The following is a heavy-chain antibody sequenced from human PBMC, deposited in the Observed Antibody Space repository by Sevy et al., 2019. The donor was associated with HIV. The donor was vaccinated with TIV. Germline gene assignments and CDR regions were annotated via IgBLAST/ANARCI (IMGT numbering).Heavy chain of an antibody. Sequence: GGSLRLSCAASGFTFSDYYMSWIRQAPGKGLEWVSYISSSGSTIYYADSVKGRFTISRDNAKNSLYLQMNSLRAEETAVYYCARDLNKVRSLFEPKAGVRARALDYWGQGTLVTVSS. J-gene: IGHJ4*02. CDR1: GFTFSDYY. D-gene: IGHD3-10*01. V-gene: IGHV3-11*01. CDR3: ARDLNKVRSLFEPKAGVRARALDY. CDR2: ISSSGSTI.